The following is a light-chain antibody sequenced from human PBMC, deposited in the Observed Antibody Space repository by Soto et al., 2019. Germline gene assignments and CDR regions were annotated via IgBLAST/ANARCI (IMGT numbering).Light chain of an antibody. CDR3: QQYNNWPLT. CDR1: QSVSSN. Sequence: ETVMTQSPATLSVSPGERATLSCRASQSVSSNLAWYQQKPGQAPRLLIYGASIRATDIPARFSGSGSGTEFTLTISSLQSEDFAVYHFQQYNNWPLTFGGGTKVEIK. J-gene: IGKJ4*01. CDR2: GAS. V-gene: IGKV3-15*01.